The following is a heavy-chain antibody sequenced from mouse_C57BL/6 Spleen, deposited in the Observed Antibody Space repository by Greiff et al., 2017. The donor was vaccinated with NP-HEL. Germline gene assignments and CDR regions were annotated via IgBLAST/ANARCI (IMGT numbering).Heavy chain of an antibody. CDR2: ISSVSSTI. Sequence: DVKLVESGGGLVKPGGSLKLSCAASGFTFSDYGMHWVRQAPEKGLEWVAYISSVSSTIYYADTVKGRFTISRDNAKNTLFLQMTSLRSEDTAMYYCARGWFAYWGQGTLVTVSA. CDR1: GFTFSDYG. CDR3: ARGWFAY. J-gene: IGHJ3*01. V-gene: IGHV5-17*01.